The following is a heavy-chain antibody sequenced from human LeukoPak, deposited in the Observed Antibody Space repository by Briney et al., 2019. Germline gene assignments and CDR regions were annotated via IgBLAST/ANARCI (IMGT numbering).Heavy chain of an antibody. CDR3: AKGRPQGGPFDY. CDR2: ISYDGSNK. D-gene: IGHD6-6*01. J-gene: IGHJ4*01. Sequence: GRSLRLSCAASGFTFSSYGMHWVRQAPGKGLEWVAVISYDGSNKYYADSVKGRFTISRDNSKNTLYLQMNSLRAEDTAVYYFAKGRPQGGPFDYGGQEPWSPSPQ. CDR1: GFTFSSYG. V-gene: IGHV3-30*18.